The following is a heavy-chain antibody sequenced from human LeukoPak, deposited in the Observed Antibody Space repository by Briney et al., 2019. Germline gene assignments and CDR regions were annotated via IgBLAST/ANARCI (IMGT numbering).Heavy chain of an antibody. CDR3: AKDRAWQQLGGYFDY. V-gene: IGHV3-30*02. CDR2: IRYDGSNK. J-gene: IGHJ4*02. CDR1: GFTFSSYG. Sequence: GGSLRLSCAASGFTFSSYGMHWVRQAPGKGLEWVAFIRYDGSNKYYADSVKGRFTISRDNSKNTLYLQMNSLRAEDTAVYYCAKDRAWQQLGGYFDYWGQGTLVTVSS. D-gene: IGHD6-13*01.